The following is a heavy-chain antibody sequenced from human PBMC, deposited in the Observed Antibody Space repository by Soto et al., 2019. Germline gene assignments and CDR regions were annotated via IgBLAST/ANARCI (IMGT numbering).Heavy chain of an antibody. V-gene: IGHV1-69*12. CDR1: GGTFSSYA. CDR3: AREGIQLWDPGYYYGMDV. D-gene: IGHD5-18*01. Sequence: QVQLVQSGAAVKKPGSSVKVSCKASGGTFSSYAISWVRQAPGQGLEWMGGIIPIFGTANYAQKFQGRVTITADESTSTAYMELSSLRSEDTAVYYCAREGIQLWDPGYYYGMDVWGQGTTVTVSS. CDR2: IIPIFGTA. J-gene: IGHJ6*02.